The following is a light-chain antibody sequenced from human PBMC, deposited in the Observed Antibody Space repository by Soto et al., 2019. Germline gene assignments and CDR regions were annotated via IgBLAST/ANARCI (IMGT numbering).Light chain of an antibody. J-gene: IGLJ2*01. V-gene: IGLV2-14*01. CDR2: EVS. CDR1: SRDVGGYNY. Sequence: QSVLTQPASVSGSPGQSITISCTGTSRDVGGYNYVSWHQQHPGKAPKVIITEVSNRPSGVSNRFSGSKSGHTASLTISGLQAEDEADYYCSSYISSSTVVVFGGGTKLTVL. CDR3: SSYISSSTVVV.